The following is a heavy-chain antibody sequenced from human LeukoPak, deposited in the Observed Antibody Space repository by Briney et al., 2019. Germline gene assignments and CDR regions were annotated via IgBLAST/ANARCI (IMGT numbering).Heavy chain of an antibody. CDR2: IGIRSSDT. CDR3: ARDHVWAFDI. CDR1: GFIFSSYS. Sequence: GGSLGLSCAASGFIFSSYSMNWVRQAPGKGLEWVSYIGIRSSDTYYADSVKGRFTISRDNARNSLYLQMNTLRAEDTAIYYCARDHVWAFDIWGQGIMVTVSS. J-gene: IGHJ3*02. D-gene: IGHD3-16*01. V-gene: IGHV3-21*05.